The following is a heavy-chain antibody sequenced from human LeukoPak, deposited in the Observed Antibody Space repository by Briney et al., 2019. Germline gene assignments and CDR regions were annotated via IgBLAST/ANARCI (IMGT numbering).Heavy chain of an antibody. CDR1: VGSFSGYY. V-gene: IGHV4-34*01. CDR2: INHSGST. Sequence: SETLSLTCAVYVGSFSGYYWSWIRQPPGKGLEWIGEINHSGSTNYNPSLKSRVTISVDTSKNQFSLKLSSVTAADTAVYYCARLTSSGWYFRHGMDVWGQGTTVTVSS. D-gene: IGHD6-19*01. J-gene: IGHJ6*02. CDR3: ARLTSSGWYFRHGMDV.